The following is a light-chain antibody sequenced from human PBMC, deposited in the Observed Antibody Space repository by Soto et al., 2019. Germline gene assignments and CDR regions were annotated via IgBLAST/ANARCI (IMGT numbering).Light chain of an antibody. CDR2: GAS. V-gene: IGKV3-20*01. Sequence: ENGLTQSPGTLSLSPGERATLSCRASQSVRSNYLAWYQQKPGQDPSLRISGASSRATGIPDRFSGSGCGTDFTITSSRLESEDVAVCYCHHHGSSRAFGRGTKVEIK. CDR3: HHHGSSRA. CDR1: QSVRSNY. J-gene: IGKJ1*01.